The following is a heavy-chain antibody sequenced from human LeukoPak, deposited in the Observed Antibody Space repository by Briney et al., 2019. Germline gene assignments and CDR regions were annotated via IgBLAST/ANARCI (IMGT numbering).Heavy chain of an antibody. CDR3: AREYSVGATFFHRTAFDI. D-gene: IGHD1-26*01. CDR2: ISAYNGNT. Sequence: GASVKVSCKASGYTFTSYGISWVRQAPGQGLEWMGWISAYNGNTNYAQKLQGRVTMTTDTSTSTAYMELRSLRSDDTAVYYCAREYSVGATFFHRTAFDIWGQGTMVTVSS. CDR1: GYTFTSYG. V-gene: IGHV1-18*01. J-gene: IGHJ3*02.